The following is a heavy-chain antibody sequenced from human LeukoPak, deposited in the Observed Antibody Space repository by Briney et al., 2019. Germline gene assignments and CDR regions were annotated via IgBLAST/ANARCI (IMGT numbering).Heavy chain of an antibody. Sequence: GGSLRLSCAASGFTFSSYEMNWVRQAPGKGVERVSYISSSGSTIYYADSVKGRFTISRDNAKNSLYLQINSLRAEDTAVYYCAELGITMIGGVWGKGTTVTISS. CDR1: GFTFSSYE. CDR2: ISSSGSTI. D-gene: IGHD3-10*02. CDR3: AELGITMIGGV. V-gene: IGHV3-48*03. J-gene: IGHJ6*04.